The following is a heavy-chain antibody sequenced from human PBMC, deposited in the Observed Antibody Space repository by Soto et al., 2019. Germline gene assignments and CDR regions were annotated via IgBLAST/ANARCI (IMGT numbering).Heavy chain of an antibody. J-gene: IGHJ4*02. D-gene: IGHD6-13*01. CDR1: GFTFSTYW. CDR3: ARVLAAADSL. CDR2: IKQDGSEK. V-gene: IGHV3-7*01. Sequence: EVQLVESGGGLVQPGGSLRLSCAASGFTFSTYWMHWVRQAPGKGLEWVANIKQDGSEKYYLDSVKGRFTISRDNAKSSLSLQMNSLRAEDTAVYYCARVLAAADSLWGQGTLVTVSS.